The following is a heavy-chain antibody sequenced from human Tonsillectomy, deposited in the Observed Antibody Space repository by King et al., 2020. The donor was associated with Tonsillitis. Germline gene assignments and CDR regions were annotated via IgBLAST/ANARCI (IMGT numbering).Heavy chain of an antibody. V-gene: IGHV3-48*03. CDR3: ARDLDGSKDY. CDR2: ISRSGSTI. D-gene: IGHD5-24*01. CDR1: GFTFSSYE. Sequence: VQLVESGGGLVQPGGSLRLSCAASGFTFSSYEMNWVRQAPGKGLEWVSYISRSGSTIYYADSVKGRFTISRDNAKNSLYLQMNSLRAEDTAVYYCARDLDGSKDYWGQGTLVTVSS. J-gene: IGHJ4*02.